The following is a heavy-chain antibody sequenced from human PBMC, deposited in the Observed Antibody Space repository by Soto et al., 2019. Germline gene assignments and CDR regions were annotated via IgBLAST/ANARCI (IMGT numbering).Heavy chain of an antibody. CDR2: INPSGGRT. CDR1: GYTFINYY. J-gene: IGHJ6*02. CDR3: AREKASTSLLTHYYYAMDV. Sequence: ASVKVSCKSSGYTFINYYVHWVRQASGQGLEWMGMINPSGGRTTYPQKFQGRVTMTRDTSTSTVYVELSSLRSDDTAVFYCAREKASTSLLTHYYYAMDVWGQGTTVTVSS. V-gene: IGHV1-46*01.